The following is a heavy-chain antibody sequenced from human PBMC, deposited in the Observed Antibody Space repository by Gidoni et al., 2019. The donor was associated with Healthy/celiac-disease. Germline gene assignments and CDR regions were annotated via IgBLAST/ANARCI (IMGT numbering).Heavy chain of an antibody. Sequence: EVQLVESGGGLVQPGGSLRLSCAASGFTFSSYSMNWVRQAPGKGLEWVSYISSSSSTIYYADSVKGRFTISRDNAKNSLYLQMNSLRDEDTAVYYCARVKTDYDFWSGPPDYWGQGTLVTVSS. CDR2: ISSSSSTI. V-gene: IGHV3-48*02. CDR1: GFTFSSYS. CDR3: ARVKTDYDFWSGPPDY. J-gene: IGHJ4*02. D-gene: IGHD3-3*01.